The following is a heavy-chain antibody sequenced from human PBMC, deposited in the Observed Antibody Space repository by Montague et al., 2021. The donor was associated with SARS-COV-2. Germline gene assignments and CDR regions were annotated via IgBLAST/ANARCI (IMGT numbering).Heavy chain of an antibody. CDR2: VYYTGRT. CDR1: GGSVRSAIYY. D-gene: IGHD1-26*01. V-gene: IGHV4-39*01. J-gene: IGHJ6*02. Sequence: SETLSLTCTVSGGSVRSAIYYWGWIRQPPEKGLEWIGRVYYTGRTSYNSSLMGRATISVDTSQNQSSLKLNSVTAADTTVYYCARHKRVVEREPVGGMDVWGQGTTVIVSS. CDR3: ARHKRVVEREPVGGMDV.